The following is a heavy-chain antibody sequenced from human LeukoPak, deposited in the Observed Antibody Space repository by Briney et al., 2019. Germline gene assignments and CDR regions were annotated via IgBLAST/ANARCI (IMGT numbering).Heavy chain of an antibody. D-gene: IGHD6-19*01. CDR2: ISWNSGSI. J-gene: IGHJ5*01. CDR3: AKVDGYNSGWYDS. Sequence: PGGCLRLSCAASGFTFDDYAMHWVRQAPGKGLEWVSGISWNSGSIGYADSVKGRFTISRDNAKNSLYLQMDILKPEDTAFYYCAKVDGYNSGWYDSWGQGTLVTVSS. CDR1: GFTFDDYA. V-gene: IGHV3-9*01.